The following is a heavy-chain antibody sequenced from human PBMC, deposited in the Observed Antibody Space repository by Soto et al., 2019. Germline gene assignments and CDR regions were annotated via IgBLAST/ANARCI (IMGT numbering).Heavy chain of an antibody. CDR3: ARCIQQDYYYGMDV. V-gene: IGHV1-18*01. CDR2: ISADNSNT. D-gene: IGHD5-18*01. Sequence: QAQLVQSGAEVKKPGASVKVSCKASGYTFYSHSISWVRQAPGQGLEWMGWISADNSNTKYAQKFRGRVTMTTDTXXSTVYMGLRNLRSDDTAVYYCARCIQQDYYYGMDVWGQGTTVTVSS. CDR1: GYTFYSHS. J-gene: IGHJ6*02.